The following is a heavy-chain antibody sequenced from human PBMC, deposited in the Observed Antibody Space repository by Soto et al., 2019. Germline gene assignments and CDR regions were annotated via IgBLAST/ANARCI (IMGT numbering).Heavy chain of an antibody. CDR3: ARVLGGGYYYGSGSPGN. D-gene: IGHD3-10*01. Sequence: QVQLVQSGAEVKKPGASVKVSCKASGYTFTSYGSSWVRQAPGQGLKRMGWISAYNGNTNYAQKLQGRVTMTTDTSMSTADMELRSLRSDDTVVYYCARVLGGGYYYGSGSPGNWGQGTLVTVSS. CDR1: GYTFTSYG. CDR2: ISAYNGNT. J-gene: IGHJ4*02. V-gene: IGHV1-18*01.